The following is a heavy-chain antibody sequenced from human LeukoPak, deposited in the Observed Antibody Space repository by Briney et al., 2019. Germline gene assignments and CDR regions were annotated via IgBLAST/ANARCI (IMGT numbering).Heavy chain of an antibody. CDR3: ARGAGYSSGWYNDY. CDR2: INPSSGGT. Sequence: GASVKVSCKASGYTFTGKYMHWVRQAPGQGLEWMGWINPSSGGTNYAQKFQDRVTMTRDTSISTAYMELSRLRSDDTAVYYCARGAGYSSGWYNDYWGQGTLVTVSS. CDR1: GYTFTGKY. J-gene: IGHJ4*02. V-gene: IGHV1-2*02. D-gene: IGHD6-19*01.